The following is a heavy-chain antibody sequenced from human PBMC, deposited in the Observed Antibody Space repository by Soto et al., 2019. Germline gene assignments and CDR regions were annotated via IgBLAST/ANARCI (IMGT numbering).Heavy chain of an antibody. J-gene: IGHJ4*02. Sequence: ASVKVSCKASGYTFTSYGISWVRQAPGQGLEWMGWISAYNGNTNYAQKLQGRVTMTTDTSTSTAYMELRSLRSDDTAVYYCARDSRYYYGSGSPKIDYWGQGTLVTVSS. CDR3: ARDSRYYYGSGSPKIDY. D-gene: IGHD3-10*01. CDR2: ISAYNGNT. V-gene: IGHV1-18*01. CDR1: GYTFTSYG.